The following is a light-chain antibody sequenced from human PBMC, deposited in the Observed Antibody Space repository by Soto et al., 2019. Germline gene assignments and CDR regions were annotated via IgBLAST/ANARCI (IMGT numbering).Light chain of an antibody. V-gene: IGLV2-14*03. Sequence: QSVLTQPASVSGSPGQSITISCTGSSSDVGGYKSVSWYQQHPGKAPKLIIYDVSDRPSGVSNRFSGSKSGNTASLTISGLQAEDEAEYYCSSYTGSSINTVVFGGGTKLTVL. CDR1: SSDVGGYKS. CDR3: SSYTGSSINTVV. CDR2: DVS. J-gene: IGLJ2*01.